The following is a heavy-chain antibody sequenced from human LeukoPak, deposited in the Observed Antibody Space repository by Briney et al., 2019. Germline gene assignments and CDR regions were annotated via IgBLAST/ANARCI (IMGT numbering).Heavy chain of an antibody. Sequence: SEILSLTCAVSGGSISSYYLTWIRQPPGKGLEWIGYIYSSGITNYNPSLKSRVTISVDKSKNQFSLKLSSVTAADTAVYYCARTNDYSNYGGFDYWGQGTLVTVPS. J-gene: IGHJ4*02. CDR2: IYSSGIT. V-gene: IGHV4-59*01. CDR3: ARTNDYSNYGGFDY. D-gene: IGHD4-11*01. CDR1: GGSISSYY.